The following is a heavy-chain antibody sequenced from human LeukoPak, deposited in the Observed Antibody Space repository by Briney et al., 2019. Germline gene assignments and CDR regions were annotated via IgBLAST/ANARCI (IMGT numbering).Heavy chain of an antibody. CDR3: ARDMGGYSSSWYGDY. V-gene: IGHV1-2*02. J-gene: IGHJ4*02. CDR2: INPNSGGT. D-gene: IGHD6-13*01. CDR1: GYTFTGYY. Sequence: ASVKVSCKASGYTFTGYYMHWVRQAPGQGLEWMGWINPNSGGTNYAQKFQGRVTMTRNTSISTAYMELSSLRSEDTAVYYCARDMGGYSSSWYGDYGGQGTLVTVSS.